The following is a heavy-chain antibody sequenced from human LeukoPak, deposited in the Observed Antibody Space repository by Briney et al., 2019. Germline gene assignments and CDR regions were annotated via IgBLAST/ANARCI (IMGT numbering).Heavy chain of an antibody. Sequence: SETLSLTCTVSGGSINYNYWSWIRQPAGRGLEWIGRIYASGSTNYNPSLKSQVTMSVDTSNNQLSLKMTSVTAADTAVYYCARIHRRADASGHNYEDWYFDLGGRGTLVTVSS. CDR3: ARIHRRADASGHNYEDWYFDL. V-gene: IGHV4-4*07. J-gene: IGHJ2*01. CDR1: GGSINYNY. CDR2: IYASGST. D-gene: IGHD3-22*01.